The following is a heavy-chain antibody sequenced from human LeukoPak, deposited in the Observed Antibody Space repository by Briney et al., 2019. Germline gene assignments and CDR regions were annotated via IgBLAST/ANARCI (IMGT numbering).Heavy chain of an antibody. CDR3: ATSYYGSGNFYYYYYYMDV. CDR2: IYYSGST. CDR1: GGSTSSYY. J-gene: IGHJ6*03. Sequence: PSETLSLTCTASGGSTSSYYWSWIRQPPGKGLEWIGYIYYSGSTNYNPSLKSRVTISVDTSKNQFSLKLSSVTAADTAVYYCATSYYGSGNFYYYYYYMDVWGKGTTVTVSS. D-gene: IGHD3-10*01. V-gene: IGHV4-59*01.